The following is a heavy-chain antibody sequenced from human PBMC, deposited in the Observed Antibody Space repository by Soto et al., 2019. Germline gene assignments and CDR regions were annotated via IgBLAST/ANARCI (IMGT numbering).Heavy chain of an antibody. V-gene: IGHV3-7*01. D-gene: IGHD6-6*01. CDR1: GFTFSNYW. J-gene: IGHJ1*01. Sequence: EVQLVESGGGLVQPGGSLRLSCAASGFTFSNYWMRLVRQTPGKGLESVANIKHDGSEKYYVDSVKGRFTISRDNAENSLYLQMDSLTADATAIYYCATARRGAAAGSIWGQGTLVTVSS. CDR2: IKHDGSEK. CDR3: ATARRGAAAGSI.